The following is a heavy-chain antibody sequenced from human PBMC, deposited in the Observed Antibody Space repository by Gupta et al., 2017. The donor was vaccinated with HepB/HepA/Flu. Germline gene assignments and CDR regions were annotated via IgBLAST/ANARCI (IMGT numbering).Heavy chain of an antibody. Sequence: QGQLVQSGSEMKKSGASVKVSCKASGYTFTAYYMAWVRQAPGQGLEWVGWINPSSGVSKQIQKFQGRLTMTRDTSINTAYMELRSLRFDDTAVYYCARAVYNWNDGVYKYYMDVWGNGTTVTVTS. J-gene: IGHJ6*03. CDR1: GYTFTAYY. V-gene: IGHV1-2*02. CDR2: INPSSGVS. D-gene: IGHD1-1*01. CDR3: ARAVYNWNDGVYKYYMDV.